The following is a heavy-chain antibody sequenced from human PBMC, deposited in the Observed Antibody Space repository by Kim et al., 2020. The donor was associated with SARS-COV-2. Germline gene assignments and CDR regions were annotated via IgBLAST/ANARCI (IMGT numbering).Heavy chain of an antibody. CDR2: LSAYNGNS. CDR3: ATGGPYYGSGSDSYFYY. Sequence: ASVKVSCKTSGYTFTSYGISWVRQAPGQGLEWMGWLSAYNGNSNYAQKLQGRVTMTTDPSTRTAFMDLRSLRSDDTAVYYCATGGPYYGSGSDSYFYYWG. V-gene: IGHV1-18*01. D-gene: IGHD3-10*01. CDR1: GYTFTSYG. J-gene: IGHJ4*03.